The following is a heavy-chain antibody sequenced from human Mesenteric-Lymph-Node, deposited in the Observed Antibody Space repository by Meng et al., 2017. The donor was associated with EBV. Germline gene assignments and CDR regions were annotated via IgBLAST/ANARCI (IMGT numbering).Heavy chain of an antibody. J-gene: IGHJ4*02. Sequence: QDSGPGWVKLWVTCSLTCGVSGGSISSSTWWSWVRQAPGKGLEWIGQIYHNGDTNYNPSLKSRVLISVDKSKNQFSLRLNSVTAADTAVYYCARDVQMATIWGQGTLVTVSS. CDR3: ARDVQMATI. V-gene: IGHV4-4*02. CDR2: IYHNGDT. CDR1: GGSISSSTW. D-gene: IGHD5-24*01.